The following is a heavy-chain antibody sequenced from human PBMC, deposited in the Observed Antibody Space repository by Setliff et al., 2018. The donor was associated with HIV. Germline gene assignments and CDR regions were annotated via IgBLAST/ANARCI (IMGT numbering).Heavy chain of an antibody. V-gene: IGHV4-39*01. CDR1: GGSMSSSGPGYY. J-gene: IGHJ4*02. CDR3: ARSQPDTIFGVVTFDC. D-gene: IGHD3-3*01. CDR2: VYYRGRT. Sequence: ETLSLTCTVSGGSMSSSGPGYYWGWVRQTPGGGLEWIGSVYYRGRTYYNLSLKSRVTISVDTSKNQLSLRLTSMAAADTAMYYCARSQPDTIFGVVTFDCWGQGKMVTVSS.